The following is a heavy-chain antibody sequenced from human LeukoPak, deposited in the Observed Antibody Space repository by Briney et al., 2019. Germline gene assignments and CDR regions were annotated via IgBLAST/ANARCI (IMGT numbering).Heavy chain of an antibody. CDR1: GFTLSDHY. V-gene: IGHV3-11*01. J-gene: IGHJ4*02. CDR3: ARSYDLLTGYYMFDY. D-gene: IGHD3-9*01. CDR2: ISGSGNDV. Sequence: GGSLRLSGGASGFTLSDHYMSWIRQAPGTGLEWVSYISGSGNDVYYADSVKGRFTISRDNAKNSLYLQMNGLRAEDTAVYYCARSYDLLTGYYMFDYWGQGTLVTVSS.